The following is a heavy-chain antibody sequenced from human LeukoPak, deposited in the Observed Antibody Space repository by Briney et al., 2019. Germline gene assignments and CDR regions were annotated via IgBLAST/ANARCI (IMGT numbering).Heavy chain of an antibody. V-gene: IGHV3-21*01. Sequence: GGSLRLSCAASGFTFSSYSMNWVRQAPGKGLEWVSSISSSSSYIYYADSVKGRFTISRDNSKNTLYLQMNSLRAEDTAVYYCARGRNLVATSGYFDYWGQGTLVTVSS. D-gene: IGHD5-12*01. CDR1: GFTFSSYS. J-gene: IGHJ4*02. CDR2: ISSSSSYI. CDR3: ARGRNLVATSGYFDY.